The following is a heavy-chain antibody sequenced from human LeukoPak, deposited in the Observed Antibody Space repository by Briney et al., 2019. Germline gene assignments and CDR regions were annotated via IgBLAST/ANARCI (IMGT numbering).Heavy chain of an antibody. J-gene: IGHJ6*03. D-gene: IGHD3-22*01. CDR3: ASSKYYYDSSGPSTNYYYYMDV. V-gene: IGHV4-59*01. Sequence: SETLSLTCTVSGGSISSYYWSWIRQPPGKGLEWIGYIYYSGSTNYNPSLKSRVTISVDTSKNQFSLKLSSVTAADTAVYYCASSKYYYDSSGPSTNYYYYMDVWGKGTTVTVSS. CDR2: IYYSGST. CDR1: GGSISSYY.